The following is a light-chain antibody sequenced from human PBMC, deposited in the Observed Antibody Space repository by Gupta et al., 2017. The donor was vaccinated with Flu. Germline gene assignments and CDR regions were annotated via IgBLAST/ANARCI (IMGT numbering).Light chain of an antibody. CDR3: QQQNDWPLT. Sequence: EIVMTQSPATLSVSPGERATLSCRASQSVGSFLAWYQQKPGQAPRLLIYGVSVQATGVPARFSGSGSGAEFTLTISSRQSEEFAVYYCQQQNDWPLTFGGGTKVEIK. CDR1: QSVGSF. CDR2: GVS. J-gene: IGKJ4*01. V-gene: IGKV3-15*01.